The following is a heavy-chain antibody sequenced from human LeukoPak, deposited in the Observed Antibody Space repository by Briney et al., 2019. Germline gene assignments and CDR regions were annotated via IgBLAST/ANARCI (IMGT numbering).Heavy chain of an antibody. D-gene: IGHD6-13*01. Sequence: ASVKVSCKASGYTFTSYGISWVRQAPGQGLEWMGWISAYNGNTNYAQKLQGRVTMTRDMSTSTVYMELSSLRSEDTAVYYCARDPLSSWYIEGAFDIWGQGTMVTVSS. CDR2: ISAYNGNT. J-gene: IGHJ3*02. V-gene: IGHV1-18*01. CDR1: GYTFTSYG. CDR3: ARDPLSSWYIEGAFDI.